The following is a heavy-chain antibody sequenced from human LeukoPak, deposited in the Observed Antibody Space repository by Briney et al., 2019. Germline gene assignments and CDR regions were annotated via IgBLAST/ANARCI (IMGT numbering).Heavy chain of an antibody. CDR3: ARVYSRRSSNYYYADY. V-gene: IGHV1-8*01. Sequence: ASVKVSCKASGYTFTSYDINWVRQATGQGLEWMGWMNPNSGNTGYAQKFQGRVTMTRNTSINTAYMELSSLRSEDTAVNYCARVYSRRSSNYYYADYWGQGTLVTVSS. J-gene: IGHJ4*02. CDR1: GYTFTSYD. CDR2: MNPNSGNT. D-gene: IGHD3-22*01.